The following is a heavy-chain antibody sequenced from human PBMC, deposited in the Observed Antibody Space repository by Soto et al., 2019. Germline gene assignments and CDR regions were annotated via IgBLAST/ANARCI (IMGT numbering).Heavy chain of an antibody. CDR2: ISGSGGST. CDR3: AKTWAVAGLFDY. Sequence: EVQLLESGGGLVQPGGSLRLSCAASGFTFSSYAMSWDRQAPGKGLEWVSAISGSGGSTYYADSVKGRFTISRDNSKNTLYLQMNSLRAEDTAVYYCAKTWAVAGLFDYWGQGTLVTVSS. V-gene: IGHV3-23*01. CDR1: GFTFSSYA. J-gene: IGHJ4*02. D-gene: IGHD6-19*01.